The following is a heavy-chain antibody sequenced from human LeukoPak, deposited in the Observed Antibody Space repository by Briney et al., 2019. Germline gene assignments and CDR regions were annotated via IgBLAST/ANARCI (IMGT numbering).Heavy chain of an antibody. D-gene: IGHD6-6*01. Sequence: SVKVSCKASGGTFSSYAISWVRQAPGQGLERMGGIIPIFGTANYAQKFQGRVTITADKSTSTAYMELSSLRSEDTAVYYCASEYSSSSEFDYWGQGTLVTVSS. CDR2: IIPIFGTA. J-gene: IGHJ4*02. V-gene: IGHV1-69*06. CDR3: ASEYSSSSEFDY. CDR1: GGTFSSYA.